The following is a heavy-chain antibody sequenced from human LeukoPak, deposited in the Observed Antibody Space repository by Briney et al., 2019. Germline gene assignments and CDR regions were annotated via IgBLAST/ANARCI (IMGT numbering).Heavy chain of an antibody. CDR1: GFTFSSYG. D-gene: IGHD3-22*01. J-gene: IGHJ4*02. Sequence: GGSPRLSCAASGFTFSSYGMSWVRQAPGKGLEWVSAISGSGGSTNYADSVKGRFTISRDNSKNTLYLQMNSLRAEDTAVYYCAKDWDYYDSSGYYYWGQGTLVTVSS. CDR3: AKDWDYYDSSGYYY. CDR2: ISGSGGST. V-gene: IGHV3-23*01.